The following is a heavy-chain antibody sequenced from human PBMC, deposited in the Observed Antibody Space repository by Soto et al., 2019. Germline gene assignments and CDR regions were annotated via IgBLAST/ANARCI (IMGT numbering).Heavy chain of an antibody. V-gene: IGHV4-59*08. D-gene: IGHD3-9*01. CDR2: IYYSGST. CDR1: GGSISSHY. Sequence: SETLSLTCTVSGGSISSHYWSWIRQPPGKGLEWIGYIYYSGSTNYNPSLKSRVTISVDTSKNQFSLKLSSVTAADTVVYYCARHDGLRYFDWASYYYYGMDVWGQGTTVTGSS. CDR3: ARHDGLRYFDWASYYYYGMDV. J-gene: IGHJ6*02.